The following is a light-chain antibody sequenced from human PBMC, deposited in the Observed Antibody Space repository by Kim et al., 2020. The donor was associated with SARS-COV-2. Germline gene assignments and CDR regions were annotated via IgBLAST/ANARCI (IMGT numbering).Light chain of an antibody. CDR3: QSADSSGTNVI. V-gene: IGLV3-25*03. CDR1: AVPNRY. Sequence: SYELTQPRSVSVSPGQTARITCFGDAVPNRYVYWYQQKAGQAPVLVNYKDTERPSGIPERFSASTSDLTATAALTISAVRAEDEADYYCQSADSSGTNVIFGGGTQLTVL. J-gene: IGLJ2*01. CDR2: KDT.